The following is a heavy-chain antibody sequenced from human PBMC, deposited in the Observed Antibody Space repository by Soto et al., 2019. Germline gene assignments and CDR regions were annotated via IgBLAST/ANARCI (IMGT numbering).Heavy chain of an antibody. CDR1: GGSFSGYY. V-gene: IGHV4-34*01. J-gene: IGHJ5*02. D-gene: IGHD2-15*01. Sequence: PSETLSLTCAVYGGSFSGYYWSWIRQPPGKGLEWIGEINHSGSTNYNPSLKSRVTISVDTSKNQSSLKLSSVTAADTAVYYCARGFVVVAATRFVGGNWFDPWGQGTLVTVSS. CDR2: INHSGST. CDR3: ARGFVVVAATRFVGGNWFDP.